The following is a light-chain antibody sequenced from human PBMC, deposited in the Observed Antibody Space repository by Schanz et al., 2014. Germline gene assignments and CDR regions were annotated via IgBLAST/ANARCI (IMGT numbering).Light chain of an antibody. J-gene: IGLJ3*02. Sequence: QSVLTQPASVSGSPGQSITISCTGTSSDVGGYNYVSWYQQHPGKAPKLMIYDVSNRPSGVSNRFSGSKSGNTASLTISGLQAEDEADYYCCSYAGSSTFVLFGGGTKLTVL. CDR2: DVS. CDR1: SSDVGGYNY. CDR3: CSYAGSSTFVL. V-gene: IGLV2-14*01.